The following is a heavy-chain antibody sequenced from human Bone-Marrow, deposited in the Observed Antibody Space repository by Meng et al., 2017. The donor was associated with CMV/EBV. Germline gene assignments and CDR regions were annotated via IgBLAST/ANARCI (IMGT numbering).Heavy chain of an antibody. CDR1: GGSISSSSYY. Sequence: VSLRLSCIVSGGSISSSSYYWGWIRQPPGKGLEWIGSVYYSGRTYYNPSLKSRVTVSVDTSKNQFSLKLSSVTAADTAVYYCARDNAIFGVVIPLHYYYGMDVWGQGTTVTVSS. V-gene: IGHV4-39*07. CDR3: ARDNAIFGVVIPLHYYYGMDV. CDR2: VYYSGRT. J-gene: IGHJ6*02. D-gene: IGHD3-3*01.